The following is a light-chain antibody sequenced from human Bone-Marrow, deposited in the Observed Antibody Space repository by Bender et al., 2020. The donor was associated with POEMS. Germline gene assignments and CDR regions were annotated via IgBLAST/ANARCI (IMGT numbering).Light chain of an antibody. CDR2: SSH. Sequence: QSVLTQPPSASGTPGQRVTISCSGGRSNIGAHAVNWYQHLPGTAPKLLIYSSHRRPSGIPDRFSGSRSGTSASLAISGLQSEDEADYYCAVWDDSLNGWVFGGGTKLTVL. CDR3: AVWDDSLNGWV. V-gene: IGLV1-44*01. J-gene: IGLJ3*02. CDR1: RSNIGAHA.